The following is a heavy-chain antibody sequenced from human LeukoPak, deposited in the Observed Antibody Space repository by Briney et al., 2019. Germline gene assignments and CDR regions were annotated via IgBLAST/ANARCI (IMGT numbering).Heavy chain of an antibody. D-gene: IGHD2-2*01. CDR3: ARPRGCGSTRCNNFDY. CDR2: ISGSGGST. V-gene: IGHV3-23*01. J-gene: IGHJ4*02. CDR1: GFTFSSYA. Sequence: QAGGSLRLSCAASGFTFSSYAMSWVRQAPGKGLEWVSAISGSGGSTYYADSVKGRFTISRDNAKNSLYLQMNSLRAEDTAVYYCARPRGCGSTRCNNFDYWGQGTLVTVSS.